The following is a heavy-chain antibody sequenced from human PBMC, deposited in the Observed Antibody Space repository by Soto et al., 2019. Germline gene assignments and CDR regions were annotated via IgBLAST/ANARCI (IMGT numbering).Heavy chain of an antibody. V-gene: IGHV3-72*01. D-gene: IGHD3-10*01. CDR2: IRNKPNRYST. CDR1: GFIFSDHY. J-gene: IGHJ2*01. CDR3: ARAQNRGGEFDL. Sequence: EVQLVESGGGLVQPGGSLRLSCAASGFIFSDHYMDWVRQAPGKGLEWVGRIRNKPNRYSTDYAASVKGRFTISRDDSSNSLYLQMNSLKTEDTAVYYCARAQNRGGEFDLWGRGTLVTVSS.